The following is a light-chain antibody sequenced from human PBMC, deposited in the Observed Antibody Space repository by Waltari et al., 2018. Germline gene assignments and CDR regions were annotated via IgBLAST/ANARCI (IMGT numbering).Light chain of an antibody. CDR3: SSYTNDNKV. V-gene: IGLV2-14*03. Sequence: QSALTQPVSVSGSPGQSITISCTGTSGNIGRNTYVSWYQQHPGKAPKLVIYDVTNRPSGVSNRFAGSKSGNTASLTISGLQTEDEADYYCSSYTNDNKVFGGGTKVTVL. CDR2: DVT. J-gene: IGLJ2*01. CDR1: SGNIGRNTY.